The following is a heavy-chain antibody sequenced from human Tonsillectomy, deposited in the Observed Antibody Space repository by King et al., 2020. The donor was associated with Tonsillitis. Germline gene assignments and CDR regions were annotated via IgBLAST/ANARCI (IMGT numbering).Heavy chain of an antibody. D-gene: IGHD4-11*01. CDR2: ISYDGTNK. CDR3: ARRRITGTHYSYGMDV. V-gene: IGHV3-30-3*01. J-gene: IGHJ6*02. CDR1: GFTFSSYA. Sequence: QLVQSGGGVVQPGRSLRLSCATSGFTFSSYAMHWVRQAPGKGLEWVAVISYDGTNKYSAASVRGRFTISRDNSKNTLYLQMNSLRAEDTAVYYCARRRITGTHYSYGMDVWGQGTTVTVSS.